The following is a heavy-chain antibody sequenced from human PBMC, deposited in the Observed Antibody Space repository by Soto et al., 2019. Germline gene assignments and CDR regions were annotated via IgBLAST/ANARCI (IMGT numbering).Heavy chain of an antibody. CDR3: ARRGTYYDFWSGYSSVYYYYGMDV. V-gene: IGHV4-34*01. CDR2: INHSGST. J-gene: IGHJ6*02. Sequence: SETLSLTCAVYGGSFSGYYWSWIRQPPGKGLEWIGEINHSGSTNYNPSLKSRVTISVDTSKNQFSLKLSSVTAADTAVYYCARRGTYYDFWSGYSSVYYYYGMDVWGQGTTVTVSS. D-gene: IGHD3-3*01. CDR1: GGSFSGYY.